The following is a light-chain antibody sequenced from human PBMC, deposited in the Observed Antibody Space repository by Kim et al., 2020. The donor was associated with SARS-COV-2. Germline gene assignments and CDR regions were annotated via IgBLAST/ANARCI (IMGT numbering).Light chain of an antibody. CDR1: NIGSKS. Sequence: SYELTQPPSVSVAPGKTARITCGGNNIGSKSVHWYQQKPGQAPVLVIYYDSDRPSGIPERFSGSNSGNTATLTISRVEAGDEADYYCQVWGSSSDLLVFGGGTKLTVL. CDR3: QVWGSSSDLLV. J-gene: IGLJ2*01. V-gene: IGLV3-21*04. CDR2: YDS.